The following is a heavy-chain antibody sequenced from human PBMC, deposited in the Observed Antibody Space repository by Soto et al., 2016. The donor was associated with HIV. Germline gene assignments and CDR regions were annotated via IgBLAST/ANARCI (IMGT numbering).Heavy chain of an antibody. CDR1: GFNVSNNY. D-gene: IGHD3-16*01. CDR3: ARGGLGGFVGHFDY. CDR2: IYSGGNT. V-gene: IGHV3-66*01. Sequence: EVQLVESGGDLVQPGGSLRLSCAASGFNVSNNYMSWVRQAPGKGLEWVSVIYSGGNTYYADSVKGRFNISRDTSNNSLFLQMDSLRVEDTAVYYCARGGLGGFVGHFDYWGQGKPGHRLL. J-gene: IGHJ4*02.